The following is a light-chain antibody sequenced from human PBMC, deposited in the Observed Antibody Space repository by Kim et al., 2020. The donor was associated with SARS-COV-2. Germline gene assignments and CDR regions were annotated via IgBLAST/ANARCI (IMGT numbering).Light chain of an antibody. CDR2: KAS. Sequence: DIQMTQSPSTLSASVGDRVTITCWASQSISSWLAWYQQKPGKAPKLLIYKASSLERGVPSRFSGSVSGTEFTLTISSLQPDDFATYYCQQYNSYRTFGQGTKVDIK. V-gene: IGKV1-5*03. CDR1: QSISSW. J-gene: IGKJ1*01. CDR3: QQYNSYRT.